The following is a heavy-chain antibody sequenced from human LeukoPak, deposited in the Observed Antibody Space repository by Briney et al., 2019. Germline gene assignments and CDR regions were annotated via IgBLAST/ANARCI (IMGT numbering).Heavy chain of an antibody. V-gene: IGHV1-8*01. J-gene: IGHJ3*02. CDR3: ARLYSGYDHDAFDI. Sequence: ASVNVSCKASGYTFTSHDINWVRQATGQGLEWMGWMNPNSGNTGYAQKFQGRVTMTRNTSISTAYMELSSLRSEDTAVYYCARLYSGYDHDAFDIWGQGTMVTVSS. CDR1: GYTFTSHD. D-gene: IGHD5-12*01. CDR2: MNPNSGNT.